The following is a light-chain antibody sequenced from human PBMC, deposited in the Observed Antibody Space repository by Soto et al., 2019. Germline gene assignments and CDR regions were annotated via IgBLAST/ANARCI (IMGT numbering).Light chain of an antibody. CDR1: QTISSSY. J-gene: IGKJ1*01. CDR3: QQHDTSPWT. V-gene: IGKV3-20*01. Sequence: EFVLTQSPGTLSLSPGERATLSCRASQTISSSYLAIAWYQQKPGQPPRLLIYGSSSRATGIPDRFSGSGSATDFTLTISRLEPEDFAVYYCQQHDTSPWTFGQGTRVEIK. CDR2: GSS.